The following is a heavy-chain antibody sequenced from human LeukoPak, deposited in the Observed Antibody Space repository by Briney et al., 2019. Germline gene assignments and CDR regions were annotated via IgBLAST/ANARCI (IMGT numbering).Heavy chain of an antibody. J-gene: IGHJ4*02. Sequence: GASVTVSCKASGYTFTGYYMHWVRQAPGQGLEWMGWINPNSGGTNYAQKFQGRVTMTRDTSISTAYMELSRLRSDDTAVYYCARGLPAYYYDSSGYLLFDYWGQGTLVTVSS. D-gene: IGHD3-22*01. V-gene: IGHV1-2*02. CDR1: GYTFTGYY. CDR3: ARGLPAYYYDSSGYLLFDY. CDR2: INPNSGGT.